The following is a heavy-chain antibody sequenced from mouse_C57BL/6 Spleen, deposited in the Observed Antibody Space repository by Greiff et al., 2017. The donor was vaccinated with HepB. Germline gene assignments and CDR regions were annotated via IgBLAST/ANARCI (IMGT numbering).Heavy chain of an antibody. V-gene: IGHV1-82*01. Sequence: QVQLQQSGPELVKPGASVTLSCKASGYAFSSSWMNWVKQRPGKGLEWIGRIYPGDGDTNYNGKFKGKATLTADKSSSTAYMQLSSLTSEDSAVYFCARSRRAFDYWGQGTTLTVSS. D-gene: IGHD3-1*01. CDR2: IYPGDGDT. CDR3: ARSRRAFDY. J-gene: IGHJ2*01. CDR1: GYAFSSSW.